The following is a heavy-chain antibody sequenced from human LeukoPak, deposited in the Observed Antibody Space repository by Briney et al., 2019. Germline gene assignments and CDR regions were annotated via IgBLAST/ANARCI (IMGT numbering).Heavy chain of an antibody. J-gene: IGHJ4*02. CDR2: IYYSGRT. CDR1: GGSISSNNYY. V-gene: IGHV4-39*07. CDR3: ARDPHCSSTNCPFDY. Sequence: SETLSLTCTVSGGSISSNNYYWGWIRQPPGNNLEWIGSIYYSGRTHYNPSLKSRVTMSVDTSKNQFSLRLSSVTAADTAVYYCARDPHCSSTNCPFDYWGQGTLVIVSS. D-gene: IGHD2-2*01.